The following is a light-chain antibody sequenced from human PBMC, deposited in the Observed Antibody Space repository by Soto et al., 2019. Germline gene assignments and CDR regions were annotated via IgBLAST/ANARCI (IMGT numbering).Light chain of an antibody. J-gene: IGKJ1*01. CDR3: QQYNFYRWP. V-gene: IGKV1-5*03. CDR2: RAS. CDR1: QSIGSW. Sequence: DIQMTQSPSTLSASVGDRVTITCRAIQSIGSWVAWYQHKPGKTPKLLHHRASSLESEVPWRFSGSESGTEFTRIIHGLQRDDLSKSYRQQYNFYRWPCGQGTKVEIK.